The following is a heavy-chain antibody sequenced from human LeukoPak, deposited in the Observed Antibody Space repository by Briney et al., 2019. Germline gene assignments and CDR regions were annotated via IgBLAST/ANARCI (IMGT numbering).Heavy chain of an antibody. CDR3: AKAVSHSYFDF. D-gene: IGHD6-19*01. J-gene: IGHJ4*02. Sequence: AGSLRLSCAASGFTFSNYAMNWVRQAPGRGLEWVSGINRSGGSTYYADSVKGRFTISRDNSKNTLYLQMNSLRAEDTALYFCAKAVSHSYFDFWGQGTLVTVS. CDR2: INRSGGST. CDR1: GFTFSNYA. V-gene: IGHV3-23*01.